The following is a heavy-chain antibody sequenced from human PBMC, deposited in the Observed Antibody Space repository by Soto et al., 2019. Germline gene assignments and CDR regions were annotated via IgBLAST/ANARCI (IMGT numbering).Heavy chain of an antibody. J-gene: IGHJ4*02. V-gene: IGHV4-30-4*01. CDR3: ARAGFSYGHLLF. CDR1: GGPIKTGDYY. Sequence: LSLTCNVSGGPIKTGDYYWNWIRQPPGKGLEWIGYVFYSGATNYSPSLKSRAAISMDTSKNQFSLSLTSVTAADTAVYYCARAGFSYGHLLFWGQGIRVTVSS. CDR2: VFYSGAT. D-gene: IGHD3-10*01.